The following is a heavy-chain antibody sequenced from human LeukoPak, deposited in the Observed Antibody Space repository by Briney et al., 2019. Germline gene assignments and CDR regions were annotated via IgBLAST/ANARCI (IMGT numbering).Heavy chain of an antibody. Sequence: GGSLRLSCAASGFTFSSYGMHWVRQAPGKGLEWVAVISYDGSNKYYADSVKGRFTISRDNSKSTLYLQMNSLRAEDTAVYYCAKDYILSGLGYRSSTSCYPDYWGQGTLVTVSS. V-gene: IGHV3-30*18. J-gene: IGHJ4*02. D-gene: IGHD2-2*01. CDR2: ISYDGSNK. CDR3: AKDYILSGLGYRSSTSCYPDY. CDR1: GFTFSSYG.